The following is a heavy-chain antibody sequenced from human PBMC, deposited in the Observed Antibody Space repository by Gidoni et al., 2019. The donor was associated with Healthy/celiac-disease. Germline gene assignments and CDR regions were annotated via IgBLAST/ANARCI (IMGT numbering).Heavy chain of an antibody. CDR2: SYYSGST. J-gene: IGHJ3*02. CDR3: ARHEGSRDAFDI. V-gene: IGHV4-39*01. D-gene: IGHD1-26*01. CDR1: GGSISSSSYY. Sequence: LQLQASGPGLVKPSATLSLTCTVSGGSISSSSYYWGWIRQPPGKGLEWIGSSYYSGSTYYNPSLKSRVTISVDTSKNQFSLKLSSVTAADTAVYYCARHEGSRDAFDIWGQGTMVTVSS.